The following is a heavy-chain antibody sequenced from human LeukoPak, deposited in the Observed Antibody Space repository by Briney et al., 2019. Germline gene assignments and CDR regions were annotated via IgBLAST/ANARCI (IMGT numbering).Heavy chain of an antibody. D-gene: IGHD3-10*01. CDR3: ARDWLDGSGGYRFDP. Sequence: KPSETLSLTCTVSGGSISSGSYYWSWIRQPAGKGLEWIGRIYTSGSTNYNPSLKGRVTISVDTSKNQCSLKLSSVTAADTAVYYCARDWLDGSGGYRFDPWGQGTLVTVSS. J-gene: IGHJ5*02. CDR2: IYTSGST. V-gene: IGHV4-61*02. CDR1: GGSISSGSYY.